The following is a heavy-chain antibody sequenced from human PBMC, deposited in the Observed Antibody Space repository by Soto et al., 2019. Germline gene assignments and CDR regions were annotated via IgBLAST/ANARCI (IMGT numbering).Heavy chain of an antibody. D-gene: IGHD3-10*01. V-gene: IGHV1-69*01. CDR3: ARGTSMVRGVIDNWFDP. CDR2: IIPMYGPT. CDR1: GGTFSSYA. Sequence: QVPLVQSGAEVKKPGSSVTVSCKASGGTFSSYAIHWVRQAPGQGLEWMGGIIPMYGPTKYAQRFQGRVPITADECTTTLYMELTSLTSQDTAVYYCARGTSMVRGVIDNWFDPWGHGTLVTVSS. J-gene: IGHJ5*02.